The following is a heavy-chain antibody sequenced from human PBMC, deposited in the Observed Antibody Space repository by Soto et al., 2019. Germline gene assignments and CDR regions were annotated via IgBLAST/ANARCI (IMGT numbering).Heavy chain of an antibody. CDR1: GFTFSNAW. CDR2: IKSKTDGGTT. V-gene: IGHV3-15*07. D-gene: IGHD3-10*01. J-gene: IGHJ6*02. Sequence: PGGSLRLSCAASGFTFSNAWMNWVSQAPGKGLEWVGRIKSKTDGGTTDYAAPVKGRFTISRDDSKNTLYLQMNSLKTEDTAVYYCTTDRTWGGYYYYYGMDVWGQGTTVTVSS. CDR3: TTDRTWGGYYYYYGMDV.